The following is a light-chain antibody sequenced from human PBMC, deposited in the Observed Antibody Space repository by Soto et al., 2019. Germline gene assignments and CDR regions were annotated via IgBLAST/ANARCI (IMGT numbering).Light chain of an antibody. CDR1: QSVSSY. J-gene: IGKJ5*01. CDR2: DAS. CDR3: QQRSNWPIT. Sequence: EIVLTQSAAGVSLSPGERVTLSCRASQSVSSYLAWYQQKPGQAPRLLIYDASNRATGIPARFSGSGSGTDFTLTISSLEPEDFAVYYCQQRSNWPITFGQGTRLEIK. V-gene: IGKV3-11*01.